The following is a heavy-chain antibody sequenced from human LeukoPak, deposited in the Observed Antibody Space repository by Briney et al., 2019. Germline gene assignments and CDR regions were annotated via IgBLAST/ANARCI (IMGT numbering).Heavy chain of an antibody. CDR3: ARSLGYCSGGSCYPFDY. Sequence: GVSLRLSCAASGFTFSSYWMSWVRQAPGKGLEWVANIKQDGSEKYYVDSVKGRFTISRDNAQNSLYLQMNSLRAEDTAVYYCARSLGYCSGGSCYPFDYWGQGTLVTVSS. D-gene: IGHD2-15*01. V-gene: IGHV3-7*01. CDR2: IKQDGSEK. J-gene: IGHJ4*02. CDR1: GFTFSSYW.